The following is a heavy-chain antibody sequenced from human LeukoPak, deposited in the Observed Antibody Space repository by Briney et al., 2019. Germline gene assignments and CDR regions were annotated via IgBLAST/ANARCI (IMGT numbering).Heavy chain of an antibody. CDR1: GFTFSSYG. CDR3: AKDRHSSSPGYFDY. D-gene: IGHD6-6*01. J-gene: IGHJ4*02. Sequence: GGSLRLSCAASGFTFSSYGMHWVRQAPGKGLEWVAFVRYDGNTKYYADSVKGRFTISRDNSKNTLYLQMNSLRAEDTAVYYCAKDRHSSSPGYFDYWGQGTLVTVSS. V-gene: IGHV3-30*02. CDR2: VRYDGNTK.